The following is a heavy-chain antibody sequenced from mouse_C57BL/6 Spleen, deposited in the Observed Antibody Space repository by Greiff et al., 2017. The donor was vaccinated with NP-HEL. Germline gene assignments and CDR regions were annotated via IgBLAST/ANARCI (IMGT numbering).Heavy chain of an antibody. CDR3: TREGSYYGSSHWYFDV. CDR2: ISSGGDYI. D-gene: IGHD1-1*01. CDR1: GFTFSSYA. Sequence: EVKLMESGEGLVKPGGSLKLSCAASGFTFSSYAMSWVRQTPEKRLEWVAYISSGGDYIYYADTVKGRFTISRDNARNTLYLQMSSLKSEDTAMYYCTREGSYYGSSHWYFDVWGTGTTVTVSS. V-gene: IGHV5-9-1*02. J-gene: IGHJ1*03.